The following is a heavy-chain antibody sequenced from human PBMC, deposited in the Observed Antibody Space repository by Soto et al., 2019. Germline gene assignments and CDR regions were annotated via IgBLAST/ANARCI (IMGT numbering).Heavy chain of an antibody. J-gene: IGHJ4*02. D-gene: IGHD3-9*01. CDR2: FDPEDGET. V-gene: IGHV1-24*01. CDR3: AKYYDILTGYPYYFDY. Sequence: ASVKVSCKVSGYTLTELSMHWVRQAPGKGLEWMGGFDPEDGETIYAQKFLGRVTMTEDTSTDTAYMELSSLRSEDTAVYYCAKYYDILTGYPYYFDYWGQGTLVTVSS. CDR1: GYTLTELS.